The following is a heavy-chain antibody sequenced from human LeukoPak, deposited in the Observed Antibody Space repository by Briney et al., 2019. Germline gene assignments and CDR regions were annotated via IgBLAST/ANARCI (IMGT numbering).Heavy chain of an antibody. CDR2: IYYIGST. CDR1: GGSVNTYY. V-gene: IGHV4-59*02. J-gene: IGHJ4*02. Sequence: SETLSLTCTVSGGSVNTYYWSWIRQPPGKGLAWIGSIYYIGSTNYNPSLKSRVTISIDTSKNQFSLKLSSVTAADTAVYYCAKWNPGSVILSYWGQGTLVTVSS. CDR3: AKWNPGSVILSY. D-gene: IGHD3-16*02.